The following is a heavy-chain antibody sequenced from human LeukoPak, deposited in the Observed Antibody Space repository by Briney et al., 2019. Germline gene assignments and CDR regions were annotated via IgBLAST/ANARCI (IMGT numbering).Heavy chain of an antibody. CDR3: AARRNWNDG. CDR2: ISHFGST. J-gene: IGHJ5*02. V-gene: IGHV4-34*01. CDR1: GASFSDYY. Sequence: SETLSLTCAVSGASFSDYYWNWLRQPPGKGLEWIGEISHFGSTDYNPSLKSRVTISVDTSKNQFSLQLTSVTAADTAVYYCAARRNWNDGWGQGTLVIVSS.